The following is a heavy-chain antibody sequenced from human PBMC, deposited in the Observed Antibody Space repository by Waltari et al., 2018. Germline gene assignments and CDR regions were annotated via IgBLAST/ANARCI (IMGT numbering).Heavy chain of an antibody. D-gene: IGHD6-19*01. V-gene: IGHV4-61*09. CDR1: GGSISSGSYY. J-gene: IGHJ4*02. CDR3: ARGSSSGWYGY. CDR2: IYTSGST. Sequence: QVQLQESGPGLVKPSQTLSLTCTVSGGSISSGSYYWSWIRQPAGKGLEWIGYIYTSGSTNYTPSLKSRVTISVDTSKNQFSLKLSSVTAADTAVYYCARGSSSGWYGYWGQGTLVTVSS.